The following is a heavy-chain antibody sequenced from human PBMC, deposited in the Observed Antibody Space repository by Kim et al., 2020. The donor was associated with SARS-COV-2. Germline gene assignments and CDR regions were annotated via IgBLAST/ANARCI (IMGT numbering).Heavy chain of an antibody. D-gene: IGHD5-18*01. V-gene: IGHV1-8*01. CDR1: GYTFTSYD. CDR3: ARGPPGGGKGYSYGNY. Sequence: ASVKVSCKASGYTFTSYDINWVRQATGQGLEWMGWMNPNSGNTGCAQKFQGRVTMTRNTSISTAYMELSSLRFEDTAVYYCARGPPGGGKGYSYGNYWGQGTLVTVSS. CDR2: MNPNSGNT. J-gene: IGHJ4*02.